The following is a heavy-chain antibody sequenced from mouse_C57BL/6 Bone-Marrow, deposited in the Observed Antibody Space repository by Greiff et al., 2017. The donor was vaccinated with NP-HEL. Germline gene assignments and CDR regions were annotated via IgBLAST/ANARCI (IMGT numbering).Heavy chain of an antibody. CDR3: ARAPSDYYGSSYFDY. CDR1: GFTFTDYY. V-gene: IGHV7-3*01. D-gene: IGHD1-1*01. Sequence: EVQLVESGGGLVQPGGSLSLSCAASGFTFTDYYMSWVRQPPGKALEWLGFIRNKANGYTTEYSASVKGRFTISRDNSQSILYLPMNALRAEDSATYYCARAPSDYYGSSYFDYWGQGTTLTVSS. CDR2: IRNKANGYTT. J-gene: IGHJ2*01.